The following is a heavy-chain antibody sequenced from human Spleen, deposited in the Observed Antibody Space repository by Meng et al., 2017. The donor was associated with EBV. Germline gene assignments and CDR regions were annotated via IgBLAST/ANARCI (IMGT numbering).Heavy chain of an antibody. V-gene: IGHV3-74*01. D-gene: IGHD1-26*01. Sequence: EGEVRESGGGLVQPGGSLRLVCADSGFTLSRYWVHWVRQDPGKGLVWVSRINRDGNVITYADSVKGRLTISRDNAKNTVYLQMNNVRVEDTAVYYCAKDCFGAKDSWGQGTLVTVSS. J-gene: IGHJ4*02. CDR2: INRDGNVI. CDR1: GFTLSRYW. CDR3: AKDCFGAKDS.